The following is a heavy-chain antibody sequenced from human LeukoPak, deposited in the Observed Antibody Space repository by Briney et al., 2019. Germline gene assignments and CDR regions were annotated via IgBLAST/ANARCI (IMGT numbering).Heavy chain of an antibody. CDR2: ITGSSSFI. Sequence: GGSLRLSCAASGFTFSTYSMKWVRQAPGKGLEWVSSITGSSSFIYYVDSVKGRFTISRDNAKNSLHLQMNSLRAEDTAVYYCARNYDSSGYGYNWFDPWGQGTLVTVSS. D-gene: IGHD3-22*01. CDR1: GFTFSTYS. CDR3: ARNYDSSGYGYNWFDP. J-gene: IGHJ5*02. V-gene: IGHV3-21*01.